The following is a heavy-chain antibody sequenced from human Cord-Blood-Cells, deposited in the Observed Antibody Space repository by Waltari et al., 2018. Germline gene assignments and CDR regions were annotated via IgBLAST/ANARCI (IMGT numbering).Heavy chain of an antibody. J-gene: IGHJ4*02. CDR3: ARGCSSSCFDY. D-gene: IGHD6-6*01. V-gene: IGHV3-30-3*01. CDR1: GFTFSSYA. Sequence: QVQLVESGGGVVQPGRSLRLSSAASGFTFSSYAMHWVRQAPGKGLVWVAVISYEGSNKYYADSVKGRFTISRDNSKKQLYLQMNSLRAEDTAVYYCARGCSSSCFDYWGQGTLVTVSS. CDR2: ISYEGSNK.